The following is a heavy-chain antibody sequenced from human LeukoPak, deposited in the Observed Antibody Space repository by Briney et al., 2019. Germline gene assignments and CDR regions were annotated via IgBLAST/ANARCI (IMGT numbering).Heavy chain of an antibody. V-gene: IGHV1-46*04. CDR2: INPDDDSI. CDR3: AREGGSYKHFDD. D-gene: IGHD3-10*01. J-gene: IGHJ4*02. Sequence: ASVKVSCKASEDTFTRHYIHWVRQAPGQGLEWIGLINPDDDSIDYTQKLRGRITVTRDRSTSTVYMELKSLRSDDTAQYYCAREGGSYKHFDDWGQGSLVTVSS. CDR1: EDTFTRHY.